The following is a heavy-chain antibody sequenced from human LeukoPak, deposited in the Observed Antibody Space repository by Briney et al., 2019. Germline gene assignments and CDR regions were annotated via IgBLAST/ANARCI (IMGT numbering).Heavy chain of an antibody. CDR3: ARAHSGLYLDS. CDR1: GEPLGTFY. CDR2: IHTNGYT. Sequence: EPSETLSLACTVSGEPLGTFYWSWIRQPAGQGLEYIGRIHTNGYTNYKPSLYSRVTMSVDSSKNQFSLTLRSVTATDTAIYYCARAHSGLYLDSWGQGTLVTVSS. D-gene: IGHD2-15*01. J-gene: IGHJ4*02. V-gene: IGHV4-4*07.